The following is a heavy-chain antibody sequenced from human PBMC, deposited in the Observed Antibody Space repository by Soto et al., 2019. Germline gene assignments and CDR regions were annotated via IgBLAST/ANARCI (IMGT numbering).Heavy chain of an antibody. CDR2: IIPIFGTA. CDR1: GGTFSSYA. J-gene: IGHJ6*02. D-gene: IGHD2-2*01. V-gene: IGHV1-69*12. Sequence: QVQLVQSGAEVKKPGSSVKVSCKASGGTFSSYAISWVRQAPGQGLEWMGGIIPIFGTADYAQKFQGRVTSTADESTSTTYRELSRLRSEDTAVYYCAGKYQLNYYYGMDVWGQGTTVTVSS. CDR3: AGKYQLNYYYGMDV.